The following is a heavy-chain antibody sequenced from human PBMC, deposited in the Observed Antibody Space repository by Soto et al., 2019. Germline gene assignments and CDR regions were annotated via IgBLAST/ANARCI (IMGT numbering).Heavy chain of an antibody. CDR1: GFAFSNFG. Sequence: QVQLVESGGGVVQPGRSLTLSCAASGFAFSNFGMQWARQAPGKGLEWVASISYDGNLKYSADSVKGRFTFSRDNSKNTLYLQMNSLRSEDTAVYFCARFLVPITAAVDDYWGQGPLVTVSS. J-gene: IGHJ4*02. CDR3: ARFLVPITAAVDDY. CDR2: ISYDGNLK. D-gene: IGHD6-13*01. V-gene: IGHV3-30*03.